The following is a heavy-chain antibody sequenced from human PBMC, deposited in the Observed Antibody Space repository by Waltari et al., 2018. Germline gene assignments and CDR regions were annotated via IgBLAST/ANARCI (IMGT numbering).Heavy chain of an antibody. CDR1: GGSFSGYY. CDR2: INHRGST. V-gene: IGHV4-34*01. CDR3: ARTYYYGSGSWTKRSPFDP. D-gene: IGHD3-10*01. J-gene: IGHJ5*02. Sequence: QVQLQQWGAGLLKPSETLSLTCAVYGGSFSGYYWSWIRQPPGKGLEWIGEINHRGSTNYNPSRKSRVTISVDTSKNQFSLKLSSVTAADTAVYYCARTYYYGSGSWTKRSPFDPWGQGTLVTVSS.